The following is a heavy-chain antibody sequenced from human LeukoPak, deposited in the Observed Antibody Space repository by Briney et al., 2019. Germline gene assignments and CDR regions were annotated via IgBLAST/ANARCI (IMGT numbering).Heavy chain of an antibody. CDR3: ARGIVTFPSPDAFDI. CDR2: IYYSGST. CDR1: GGSISSYY. V-gene: IGHV4-59*01. Sequence: SETLSLTCTVSGGSISSYYWSWIRQPPGKGLEWIGYIYYSGSTNYNPSLKSRVTISVDTSKNQFSLKLSSVTAADTAVYYCARGIVTFPSPDAFDIWGQGTMVTVSS. J-gene: IGHJ3*02. D-gene: IGHD3-22*01.